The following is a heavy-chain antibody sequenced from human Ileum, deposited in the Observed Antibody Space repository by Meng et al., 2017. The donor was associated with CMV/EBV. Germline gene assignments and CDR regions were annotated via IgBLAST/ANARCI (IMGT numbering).Heavy chain of an antibody. J-gene: IGHJ4*02. CDR1: GGPVTSHW. D-gene: IGHD6-13*01. CDR3: TRDLLVAAAAVFDS. V-gene: IGHV4-4*07. Sequence: QGHLQGAGPGLVRPPAALPLTSPVSGGPVTSHWWGGIRQSGGKGLAWIGRIYITGRTNYNPSLKSRVTLSIDKSKDQFSLRLNSVTAADTVVYYCTRDLLVAAAAVFDSWGQGTLVTVSS. CDR2: IYITGRT.